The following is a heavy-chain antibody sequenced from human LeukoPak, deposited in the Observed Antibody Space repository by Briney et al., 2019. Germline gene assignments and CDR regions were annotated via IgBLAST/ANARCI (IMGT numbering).Heavy chain of an antibody. Sequence: SETLSLTCAVSGGSISSSNWWSWVRQPPGKGLEWIGEIYHSGSTNYNPSLKSRVTISVDKSKNQFSLKLSSVTAADTAVYYCARESPDYYGSGSYYNVDYFDYWGQGTLVTVSS. CDR2: IYHSGST. CDR3: ARESPDYYGSGSYYNVDYFDY. D-gene: IGHD3-10*01. J-gene: IGHJ4*02. V-gene: IGHV4-4*02. CDR1: GGSISSSNW.